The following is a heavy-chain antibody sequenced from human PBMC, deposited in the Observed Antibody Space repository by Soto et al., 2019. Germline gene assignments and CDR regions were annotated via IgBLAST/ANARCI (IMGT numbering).Heavy chain of an antibody. D-gene: IGHD6-13*01. CDR3: ASGYSSSWRYNWFDP. Sequence: QVQLQESGPGLVKPSQTLSLTCTVSGGSISSGDYYWSWIRQPPGKGLEWIGYIYYSGSTYYNPSLKSRVTTSVDTSKNQFSLKLSSVTAADTAVYYCASGYSSSWRYNWFDPWGQGTLVTVSS. CDR1: GGSISSGDYY. J-gene: IGHJ5*02. V-gene: IGHV4-30-4*01. CDR2: IYYSGST.